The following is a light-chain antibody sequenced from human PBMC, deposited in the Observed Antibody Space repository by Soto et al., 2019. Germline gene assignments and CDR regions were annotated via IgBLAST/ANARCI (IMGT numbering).Light chain of an antibody. J-gene: IGKJ1*01. Sequence: DIQMTQSPYTLSASVGDRVTITCRASQSISTYLAWYQQKPGKAPKLLIYKASSLESGVPSRFSGSGSGTEFTLTISSLQPDDFATYYCQQYNSYRWTFGLGTKVE. CDR2: KAS. CDR1: QSISTY. V-gene: IGKV1-5*03. CDR3: QQYNSYRWT.